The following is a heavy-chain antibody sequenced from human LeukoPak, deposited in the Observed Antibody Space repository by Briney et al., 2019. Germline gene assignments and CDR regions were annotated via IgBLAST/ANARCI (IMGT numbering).Heavy chain of an antibody. CDR1: GFIFSSYA. CDR3: ARDLGYNYVTLGY. CDR2: ISYDGSNK. Sequence: GGSLRLSCAASGFIFSSYAMHWVRQAPGKGLEWVAVISYDGSNKYYADSVKGRFTISRDNSKNTLYLQMNSLRAEDTAVYYCARDLGYNYVTLGYWGQGTLVTVSS. V-gene: IGHV3-30*04. D-gene: IGHD5-24*01. J-gene: IGHJ4*02.